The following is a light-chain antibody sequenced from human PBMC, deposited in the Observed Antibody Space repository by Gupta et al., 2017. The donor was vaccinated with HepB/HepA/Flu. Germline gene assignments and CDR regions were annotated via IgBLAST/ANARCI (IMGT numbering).Light chain of an antibody. V-gene: IGLV3-1*01. CDR1: KLGDRY. Sequence: SYELTQPPSVSVSPGQTATITCSGNKLGDRYASWYQQKPGQSPMLVIYQDAKRPSGVSERFSGSNSGNTATLTISGTQALDEADYYCQACDTSTYVVFGGGTKLPVL. J-gene: IGLJ2*01. CDR2: QDA. CDR3: QACDTSTYVV.